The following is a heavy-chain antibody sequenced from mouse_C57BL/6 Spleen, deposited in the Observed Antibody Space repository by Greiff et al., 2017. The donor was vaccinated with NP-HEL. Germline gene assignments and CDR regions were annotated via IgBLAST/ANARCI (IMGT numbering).Heavy chain of an antibody. CDR2: IYPRDGST. J-gene: IGHJ4*01. V-gene: IGHV1-85*01. Sequence: VPLPQSGPELVKPGASVKLSCKASGYTFPSYDINWVKQRPGQGLEWIGWIYPRDGSTKYNEKFKGKATLTVDTSSSTAYMELHSLTSEDSAVYFCARWIYGSSYGAMDYWGQGTSVTVSS. CDR3: ARWIYGSSYGAMDY. D-gene: IGHD1-1*01. CDR1: GYTFPSYD.